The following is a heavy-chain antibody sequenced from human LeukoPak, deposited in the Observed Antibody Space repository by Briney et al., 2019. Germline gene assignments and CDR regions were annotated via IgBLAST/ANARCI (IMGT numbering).Heavy chain of an antibody. D-gene: IGHD2-2*01. J-gene: IGHJ6*03. V-gene: IGHV4-38-2*02. CDR1: GYSISSGYY. CDR3: ARDWGKSVPGAIAHYYYMDV. CDR2: IYHSGST. Sequence: PSETLSLTCTVSGYSISSGYYWGWIRQPPGKGLEWIGSIYHSGSTYYNPSLKSRVTISVDTSKNQFSLKLSSVTAADTAVYYCARDWGKSVPGAIAHYYYMDVWGKGTTVTISS.